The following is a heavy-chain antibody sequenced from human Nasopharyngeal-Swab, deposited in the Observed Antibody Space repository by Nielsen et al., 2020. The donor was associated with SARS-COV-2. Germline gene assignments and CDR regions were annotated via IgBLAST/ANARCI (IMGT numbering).Heavy chain of an antibody. CDR3: ARVPGGYDSSGYYFDQ. V-gene: IGHV3-7*01. D-gene: IGHD3-22*01. J-gene: IGHJ4*02. Sequence: GESLKISCAASAFTFSGYWMNWVRQAPGKGLEGVASIKQDGREKYYVDSVKGRFTISRDNAKNSLYLQLNSLRVEDTAVYYCARVPGGYDSSGYYFDQWGQGTLVTVSS. CDR2: IKQDGREK. CDR1: AFTFSGYW.